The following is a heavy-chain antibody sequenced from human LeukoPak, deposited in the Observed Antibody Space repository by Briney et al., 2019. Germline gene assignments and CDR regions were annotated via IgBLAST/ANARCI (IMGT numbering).Heavy chain of an antibody. CDR3: ARARGYSNYGIDY. Sequence: GGSLRLSCAASGFTFSSYSMNWVRQAPGKGLEWVSYISSSSSTIYYADSVKGRFTISRDNAKNSLYLQMNSLRAEDTAVYYCARARGYSNYGIDYWGQGTLVTVSS. J-gene: IGHJ4*02. V-gene: IGHV3-48*04. CDR2: ISSSSSTI. CDR1: GFTFSSYS. D-gene: IGHD4-11*01.